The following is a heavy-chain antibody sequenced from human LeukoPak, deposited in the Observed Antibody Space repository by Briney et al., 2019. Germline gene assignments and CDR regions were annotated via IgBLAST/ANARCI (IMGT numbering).Heavy chain of an antibody. CDR3: AKEDEGGYLDY. CDR2: ISYDGSNK. J-gene: IGHJ4*02. Sequence: GGSLRLSCAASGFTFSSYGMHWVRQAPGKGLEWVAVISYDGSNKYYADSVKGRFTISRDNSKNTLYLQMNSLRAEDTAVYYCAKEDEGGYLDYWGQGTLVTVSS. CDR1: GFTFSSYG. V-gene: IGHV3-30*18. D-gene: IGHD2-15*01.